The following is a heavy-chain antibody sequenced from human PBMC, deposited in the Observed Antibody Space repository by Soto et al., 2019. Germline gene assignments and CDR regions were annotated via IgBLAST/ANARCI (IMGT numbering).Heavy chain of an antibody. CDR3: AKTRGGNRPFDD. D-gene: IGHD3-16*01. J-gene: IGHJ4*02. Sequence: GGSLRLSCAVYGFNFNTYVMTWVRQAPGKGLEWVSGISYSGDTTYYADFVKGRFTISRDDSKNTVHLQLNSLRAEDTAVYFCAKTRGGNRPFDDWGRGTLVTVSS. CDR2: ISYSGDTT. CDR1: GFNFNTYV. V-gene: IGHV3-23*01.